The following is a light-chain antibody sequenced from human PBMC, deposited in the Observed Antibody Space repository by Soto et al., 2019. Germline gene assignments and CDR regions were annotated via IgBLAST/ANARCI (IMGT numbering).Light chain of an antibody. Sequence: DIVMTQSPLSLPVTPGEPASISCRSSQSLLHSNGYNYLDWYLQKPGQSPQLLIYLGSNRASGVPDRFSGSGSGTDFTLKIGRVEAEDVGVYYCMQALQTGITFGGGTKVEIK. J-gene: IGKJ4*01. CDR1: QSLLHSNGYNY. CDR2: LGS. CDR3: MQALQTGIT. V-gene: IGKV2-28*01.